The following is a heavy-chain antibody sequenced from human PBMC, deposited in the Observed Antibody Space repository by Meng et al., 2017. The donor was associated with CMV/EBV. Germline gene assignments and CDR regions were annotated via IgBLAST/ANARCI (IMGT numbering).Heavy chain of an antibody. V-gene: IGHV1-8*01. J-gene: IGHJ6*02. CDR1: GYTFTSYD. Sequence: ASVKVSCKASGYTFTSYDINWVRQATGQGLEWMGWMNPNSGNTGYAQKFQGRVTMTGNTSISTAYMELSSLRSEDTAVYYCARGPVVVVPAATRYYYYGMDVWGQGTTVTVSS. D-gene: IGHD2-2*01. CDR2: MNPNSGNT. CDR3: ARGPVVVVPAATRYYYYGMDV.